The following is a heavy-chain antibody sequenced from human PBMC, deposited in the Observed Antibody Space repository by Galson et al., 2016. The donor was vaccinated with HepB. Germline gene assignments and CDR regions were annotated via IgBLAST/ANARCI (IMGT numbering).Heavy chain of an antibody. V-gene: IGHV3-33*01. CDR1: GFTFSSYG. CDR2: IWYDGSGT. J-gene: IGHJ6*03. CDR3: ARDYPDMDV. Sequence: SLRLSCAASGFTFSSYGMHWVRQAPGKGLEWVAVIWYDGSGTYYADSVKGRFSISRDNSKNTAYLQMTSLRVEDTAVYYCARDYPDMDVWGKGTTVTVSS. D-gene: IGHD3-16*02.